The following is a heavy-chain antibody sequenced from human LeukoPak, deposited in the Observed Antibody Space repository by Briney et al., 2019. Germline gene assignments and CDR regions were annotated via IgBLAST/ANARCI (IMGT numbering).Heavy chain of an antibody. Sequence: GGSLRLSCAAPGYTFSSYSMYWVRQAPGKGLEWVSSISSSSSYIYYADSVKGRFTISRDNAKNSLYLQMISLRAEDTAVHYCARLEGSKDYYDRYYYYMDVWGKGTTVTVSS. CDR2: ISSSSSYI. D-gene: IGHD3-22*01. V-gene: IGHV3-21*01. J-gene: IGHJ6*03. CDR3: ARLEGSKDYYDRYYYYMDV. CDR1: GYTFSSYS.